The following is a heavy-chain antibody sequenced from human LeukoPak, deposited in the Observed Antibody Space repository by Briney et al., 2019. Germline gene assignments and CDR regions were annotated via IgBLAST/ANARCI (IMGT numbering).Heavy chain of an antibody. J-gene: IGHJ6*03. CDR1: GYTFTSYY. D-gene: IGHD5-12*01. V-gene: IGHV1-46*01. CDR3: ARGYSGYDYYYYYYMDV. CDR2: INPSGGST. Sequence: ASVKVSCKASGYTFTSYYMHWVRQAPGQGLEWMGIINPSGGSTSYAQKFQGRVTMTRDMSTSTVYMELSRLRSDDTAVYYCARGYSGYDYYYYYYMDVWGKGTTVTISS.